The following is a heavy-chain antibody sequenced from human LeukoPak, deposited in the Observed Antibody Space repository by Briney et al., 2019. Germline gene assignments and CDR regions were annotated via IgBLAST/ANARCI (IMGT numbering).Heavy chain of an antibody. CDR3: ARDWYNNSDAFDI. CDR2: IYSGGST. Sequence: GGSLRLSCTVSGFTVSSDSMSWVRQAPGKGLEWVSFIYSGGSTHYSDSVKGRFTISRDNSKNTLYLQMNSLRAEDTAVYYCARDWYNNSDAFDIWGQGTMVTVSS. J-gene: IGHJ3*02. CDR1: GFTVSSDS. D-gene: IGHD4-11*01. V-gene: IGHV3-53*01.